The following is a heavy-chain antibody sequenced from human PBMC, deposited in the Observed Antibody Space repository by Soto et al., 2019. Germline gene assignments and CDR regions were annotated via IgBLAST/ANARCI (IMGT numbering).Heavy chain of an antibody. V-gene: IGHV3-23*01. CDR1: GFTFSSYA. Sequence: HPGGSLRLSCAASGFTFSSYAMSWVRQAPGKGLEWVSVISGSGGSTHYADSVKGRSTISRDNSKNTLHLQVNSLRGEDTAVYYCAKEADINGYYPDYWGQGTQVTVSS. CDR3: AKEADINGYYPDY. J-gene: IGHJ4*02. D-gene: IGHD3-22*01. CDR2: ISGSGGST.